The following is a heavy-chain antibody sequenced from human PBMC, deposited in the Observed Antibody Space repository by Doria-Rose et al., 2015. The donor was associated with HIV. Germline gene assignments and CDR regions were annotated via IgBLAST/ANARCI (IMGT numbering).Heavy chain of an antibody. CDR1: GVSLSSPGMG. Sequence: ESGPVLVKPTETLTLTCTVSGVSLSSPGMGVSWIRQPPVKAPGWLANILSDDERSYKTSLKSRLTISRGTSKSQVVLTMTDTDPVDTATYYCARIKSSGWYHKYYFDFWGQGTLVIVSA. CDR3: ARIKSSGWYHKYYFDF. CDR2: ILSDDER. V-gene: IGHV2-26*01. D-gene: IGHD6-13*01. J-gene: IGHJ4*02.